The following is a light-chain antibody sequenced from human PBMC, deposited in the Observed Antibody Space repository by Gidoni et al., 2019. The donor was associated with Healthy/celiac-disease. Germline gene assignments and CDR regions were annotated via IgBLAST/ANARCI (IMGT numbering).Light chain of an antibody. J-gene: IGKJ3*01. V-gene: IGKV1-5*03. CDR1: QSISSW. Sequence: DIKRAQSPSNLSASVGDRVTITCRASQSISSWLAWYQHTPGKAPKLLIYKASSLASGVPSRFSGSGSGTDFTLTISSLQPDDFATYYCQQYNSFLTFGPGTKVDIK. CDR3: QQYNSFLT. CDR2: KAS.